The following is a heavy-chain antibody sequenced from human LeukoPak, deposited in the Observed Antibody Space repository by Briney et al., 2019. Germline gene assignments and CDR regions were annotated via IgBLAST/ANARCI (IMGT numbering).Heavy chain of an antibody. CDR1: GGSISSYY. Sequence: PSETLSLTCTVSGGSISSYYWSWIRQPPGKGLEWIGYIYYGGSTNYNPSLKSRVTISVDTSKNQFSLKLSSVTAADTAVYYCAREGGYSSSWIDYWGQGTLVTVSS. D-gene: IGHD6-13*01. J-gene: IGHJ4*02. CDR3: AREGGYSSSWIDY. V-gene: IGHV4-59*01. CDR2: IYYGGST.